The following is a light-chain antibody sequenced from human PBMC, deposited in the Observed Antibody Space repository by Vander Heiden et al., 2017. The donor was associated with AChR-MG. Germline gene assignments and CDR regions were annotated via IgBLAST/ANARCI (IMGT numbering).Light chain of an antibody. Sequence: EIVMTQSPATLSVSPGERATLSCRASQSVSRNLAWYQQKPGQAPRLLIYGASTRATGIPARFSGSGSGTEYTLTISSLQSEDFAVYYCQQYDKWPPLTFGGGTKVAIK. CDR1: QSVSRN. J-gene: IGKJ4*01. CDR2: GAS. CDR3: QQYDKWPPLT. V-gene: IGKV3-15*01.